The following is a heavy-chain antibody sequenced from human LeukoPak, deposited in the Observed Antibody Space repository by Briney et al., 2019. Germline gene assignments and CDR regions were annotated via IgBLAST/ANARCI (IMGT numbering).Heavy chain of an antibody. CDR3: AKDLGMVRGVIPSLFDY. J-gene: IGHJ4*02. Sequence: GGSLRLSCAASGFTLSSYAMSWVRQAPGKGLEWVSVIYSGGSTYYADSVKGRFTISRDNSKNTLYLQMNSLRAEDTAVYYCAKDLGMVRGVIPSLFDYWGQGTLVTVSS. CDR1: GFTLSSYA. D-gene: IGHD3-10*01. V-gene: IGHV3-23*03. CDR2: IYSGGST.